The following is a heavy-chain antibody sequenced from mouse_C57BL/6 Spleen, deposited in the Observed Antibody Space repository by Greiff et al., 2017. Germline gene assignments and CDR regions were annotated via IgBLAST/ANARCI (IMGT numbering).Heavy chain of an antibody. Sequence: QVQLQQPGAELVKPGASVKMSCKASGYTFTSYWITWVKQRPGQGLEWIGDIYPGSGSTNYNEKFKGKATLTVDTSSSTAYMQLSSLTSEDSAVYFCARGTTMIKRYYFDYWGQGTTLTVSS. CDR2: IYPGSGST. CDR1: GYTFTSYW. CDR3: ARGTTMIKRYYFDY. J-gene: IGHJ2*01. V-gene: IGHV1-55*01. D-gene: IGHD2-4*01.